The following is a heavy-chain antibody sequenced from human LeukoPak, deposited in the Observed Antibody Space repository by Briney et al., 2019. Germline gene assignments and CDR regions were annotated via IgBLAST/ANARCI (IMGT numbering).Heavy chain of an antibody. CDR2: IHYSGNS. CDR1: GASISSGDYY. Sequence: SQTLSLTCTVSGASISSGDYYWSWIRQPPGTGLEWIWYIHYSGNSYYNPSLKSRVTISINTSKNQFSLKLSSVTAADTAVYYCARPKGRGCNGGTCYIDWFDPWGQGTLVTVSS. D-gene: IGHD2-15*01. J-gene: IGHJ5*02. V-gene: IGHV4-30-4*01. CDR3: ARPKGRGCNGGTCYIDWFDP.